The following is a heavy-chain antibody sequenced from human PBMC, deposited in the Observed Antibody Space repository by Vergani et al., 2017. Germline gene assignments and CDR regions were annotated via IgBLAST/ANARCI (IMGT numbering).Heavy chain of an antibody. Sequence: QITLKESGPTLVKPTQTLTLTCTFSGFSLSTSGVGVGWIRQPPGKALEWLALIYWDDDTRYSPSLKSRLTITKDTSKNQVVLTMTNMDPVDTATYYCALGIHQSIAAAYLGNWFDPWGQGTLVTVSS. V-gene: IGHV2-5*02. J-gene: IGHJ5*02. CDR2: IYWDDDT. CDR3: ALGIHQSIAAAYLGNWFDP. CDR1: GFSLSTSGVG. D-gene: IGHD6-13*01.